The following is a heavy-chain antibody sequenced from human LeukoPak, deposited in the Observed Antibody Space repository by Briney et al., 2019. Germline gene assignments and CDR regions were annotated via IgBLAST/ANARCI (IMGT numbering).Heavy chain of an antibody. CDR1: GGSVSSSSYY. CDR3: ARISSSNWYNERGAFDV. J-gene: IGHJ3*01. V-gene: IGHV4-39*07. Sequence: SETLSLTCSVSGGSVSSSSYYWDWIRQPPGKGPEWIGSIYYSGNTYYNPSLKSRVTISVDTSKNQFSLKLRSVTAADTAVYYCARISSSNWYNERGAFDVWGQGTMVTVSS. D-gene: IGHD6-13*01. CDR2: IYYSGNT.